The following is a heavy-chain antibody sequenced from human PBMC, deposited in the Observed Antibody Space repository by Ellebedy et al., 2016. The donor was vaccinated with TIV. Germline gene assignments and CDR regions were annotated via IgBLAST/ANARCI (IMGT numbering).Heavy chain of an antibody. CDR2: INHSGST. D-gene: IGHD2-2*01. Sequence: SETLSLXXAVYGGSLSGYYWSWVRQPPGKGLEWIGEINHSGSTNHNPSLKSRVTISVDTSKNQFSLKLRSVTAADTAVYFCARRPYCSTTTCYGLDYWGQGTLVTVS. CDR1: GGSLSGYY. CDR3: ARRPYCSTTTCYGLDY. J-gene: IGHJ4*02. V-gene: IGHV4-34*01.